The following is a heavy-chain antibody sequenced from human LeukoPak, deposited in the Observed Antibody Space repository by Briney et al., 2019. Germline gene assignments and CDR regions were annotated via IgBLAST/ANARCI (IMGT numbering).Heavy chain of an antibody. CDR2: IIPIFGTA. D-gene: IGHD3-10*01. CDR3: ARVPPYGPHLWFGEEGNWFDP. CDR1: GGTFSSYA. J-gene: IGHJ5*02. Sequence: SVKVSCKASGGTFSSYAISWVRQAPGQGLEWMGGIIPIFGTANYAQKLQGRVTMTTDTSTSTAYMELRSLRSDDTAVYYCARVPPYGPHLWFGEEGNWFDPWGQGTLVTVSS. V-gene: IGHV1-69*05.